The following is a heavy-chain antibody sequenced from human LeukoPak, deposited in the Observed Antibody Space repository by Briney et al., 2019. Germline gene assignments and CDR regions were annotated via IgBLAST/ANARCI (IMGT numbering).Heavy chain of an antibody. V-gene: IGHV4-59*12. Sequence: SETLSLTCTVSGGSISSYYWSWIRQPPGKGLEWIGYIYYSGSTNYNPSLKSRVTISVDTSKNQFSLKLSSVTAADTAVYYCARTSEGYCSGGNCWDYYYYMDVWGKGTTVTISS. J-gene: IGHJ6*03. CDR3: ARTSEGYCSGGNCWDYYYYMDV. D-gene: IGHD2-15*01. CDR2: IYYSGST. CDR1: GGSISSYY.